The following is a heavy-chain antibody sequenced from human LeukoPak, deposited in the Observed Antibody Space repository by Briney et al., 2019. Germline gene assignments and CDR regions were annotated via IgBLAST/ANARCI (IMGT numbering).Heavy chain of an antibody. CDR1: GYSFTSYW. CDR3: ARYCSGGSCYAAHDY. Sequence: GESLRISCKGSGYSFTSYWISWVRQMPRKGLGGMGRIDPSDSYTNYSPSFQGHLTISADKSISTAYLQWSSLKASDTAMYYCARYCSGGSCYAAHDYWGQGTLVTVSS. J-gene: IGHJ4*02. V-gene: IGHV5-10-1*01. D-gene: IGHD2-15*01. CDR2: IDPSDSYT.